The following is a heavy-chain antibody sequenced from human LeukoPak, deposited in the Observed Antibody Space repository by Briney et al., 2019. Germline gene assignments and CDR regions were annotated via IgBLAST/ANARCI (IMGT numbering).Heavy chain of an antibody. Sequence: ASVKVSCKASGGTFSSYAISWVRQAPGQGLEWMGGIIPIFGTANYAQKFQGRVTITTDESTSTAYMELSSLRSEDTAVYYCARDKSKYDYVWGSYRPTHHDAFDIWGQGTMVTVSS. J-gene: IGHJ3*02. CDR1: GGTFSSYA. CDR3: ARDKSKYDYVWGSYRPTHHDAFDI. CDR2: IIPIFGTA. V-gene: IGHV1-69*05. D-gene: IGHD3-16*02.